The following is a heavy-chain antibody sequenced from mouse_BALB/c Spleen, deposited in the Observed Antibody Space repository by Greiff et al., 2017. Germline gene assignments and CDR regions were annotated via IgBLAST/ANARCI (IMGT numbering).Heavy chain of an antibody. CDR3: ARRIYRYDYFDY. CDR2: ISYSGST. J-gene: IGHJ2*01. D-gene: IGHD2-14*01. CDR1: GDSITSGY. Sequence: EVKLLESGPSLVKPSQTLSLTCSVTGDSITSGYWNWIRKFPGNKLEYMGYISYSGSTYYNPSLKSRISITRDTSKNQYYLQLNSVTTEDTATYYCARRIYRYDYFDYWGQGTTLTVSS. V-gene: IGHV3-8*02.